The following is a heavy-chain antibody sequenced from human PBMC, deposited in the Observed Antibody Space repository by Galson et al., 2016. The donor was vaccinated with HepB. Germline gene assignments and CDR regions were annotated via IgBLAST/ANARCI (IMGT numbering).Heavy chain of an antibody. J-gene: IGHJ4*02. CDR2: FSLGGSTV. D-gene: IGHD3-22*01. V-gene: IGHV3-11*01. CDR1: GFAFSDDY. Sequence: SLRLSCAASGFAFSDDYISWIRQTPGKGLEWISYFSLGGSTVYYADSVRGRFIVSRANGENSVFLQMNSLTAEDTAVYYCARVDTYYDSSGYPDFWGQGTLVTVSS. CDR3: ARVDTYYDSSGYPDF.